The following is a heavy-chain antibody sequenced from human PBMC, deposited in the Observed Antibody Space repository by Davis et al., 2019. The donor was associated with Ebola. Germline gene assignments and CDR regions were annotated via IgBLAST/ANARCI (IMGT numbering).Heavy chain of an antibody. Sequence: SETLSLTCAVSGDSVSSRNWWSWVRQSPGKGLEWIGEIYHGGITNYNPSLKSRVTISVDMSKNQFSLKLNSVTAADTAVYYCARISSWFDPWGQGILVTVSS. J-gene: IGHJ5*02. CDR3: ARISSWFDP. CDR2: IYHGGIT. V-gene: IGHV4-4*02. CDR1: GDSVSSRNW.